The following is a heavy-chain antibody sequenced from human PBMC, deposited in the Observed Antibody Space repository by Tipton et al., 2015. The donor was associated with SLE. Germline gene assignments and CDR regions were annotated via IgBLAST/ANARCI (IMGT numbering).Heavy chain of an antibody. V-gene: IGHV3-33*08. CDR2: IWYDGSNK. Sequence: SLRLSCAASGFTFSSYGMHWVRQAPGKGLEWVAVIWYDGSNKYYADSVKGRFTISRDNSKNTLYLQMNSLRAEDTAVYYCARGNTIFGVADDVFDIWGQGTMVTVSS. J-gene: IGHJ3*02. D-gene: IGHD3-3*01. CDR3: ARGNTIFGVADDVFDI. CDR1: GFTFSSYG.